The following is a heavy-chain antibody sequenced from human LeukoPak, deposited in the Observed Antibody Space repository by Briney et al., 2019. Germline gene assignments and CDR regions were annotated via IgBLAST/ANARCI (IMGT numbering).Heavy chain of an antibody. V-gene: IGHV3-30-3*01. CDR1: GFTFSSYA. CDR2: ISYDGSNK. J-gene: IGHJ6*02. Sequence: PGRSLRLSCAASGFTFSSYAMHWVRQAPGKGLEWVAVISYDGSNKYYADSVKGRFTISRDNSKNTLYLQMNSLRAEDTAVYYCARGLWFGELLYGMDVWGQGTTVTVSS. CDR3: ARGLWFGELLYGMDV. D-gene: IGHD3-10*01.